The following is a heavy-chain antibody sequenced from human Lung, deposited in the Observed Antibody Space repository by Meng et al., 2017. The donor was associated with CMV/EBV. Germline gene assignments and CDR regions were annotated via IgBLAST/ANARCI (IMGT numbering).Heavy chain of an antibody. CDR3: ATLIAGYGGRVS. Sequence: SETLSLTCIVSGGAVSDGNYHWNWVRQPPGKGLEWIGQTWSGRGTYYSPSLESRLTISVDTSKNQFSLHLTSVTAADTAISYCATLIAGYGGRVSWGQGNLVTCAS. J-gene: IGHJ4*02. V-gene: IGHV4-61*01. CDR2: TWSGRGT. D-gene: IGHD5-12*01. CDR1: GGAVSDGNYH.